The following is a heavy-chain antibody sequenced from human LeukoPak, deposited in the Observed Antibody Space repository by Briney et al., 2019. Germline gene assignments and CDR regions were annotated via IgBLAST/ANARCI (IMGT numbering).Heavy chain of an antibody. Sequence: ASVKVSCTASGYTFTSYGISWVRQAPGQGLEWMGWISAYNGNTNYAQKLQGRVTMTTDTSTSTAYMELRSLRSDDTAVYYCARDNRYSGSSGRFDYWGQGTLVTVSS. V-gene: IGHV1-18*01. CDR1: GYTFTSYG. D-gene: IGHD1-26*01. CDR3: ARDNRYSGSSGRFDY. CDR2: ISAYNGNT. J-gene: IGHJ4*02.